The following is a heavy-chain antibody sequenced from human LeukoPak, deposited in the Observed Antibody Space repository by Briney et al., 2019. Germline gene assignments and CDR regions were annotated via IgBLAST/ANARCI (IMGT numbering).Heavy chain of an antibody. D-gene: IGHD2-21*01. V-gene: IGHV1-2*02. CDR2: IDSNSGET. CDR1: VYSFIGYS. J-gene: IGHJ3*01. Sequence: ASVKVSCKASVYSFIGYSIHWVRQAPGQGLEWMGWIDSNSGETHYAQKFQGRFTMTKDTSIKTAYMELSSLRSDDTAIYYCARFWHCGFSTCWAVNGFDYWGQGTEVTVSP. CDR3: ARFWHCGFSTCWAVNGFDY.